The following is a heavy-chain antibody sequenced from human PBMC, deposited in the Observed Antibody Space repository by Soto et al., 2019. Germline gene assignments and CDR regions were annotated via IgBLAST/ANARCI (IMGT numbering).Heavy chain of an antibody. D-gene: IGHD3-22*01. V-gene: IGHV3-48*03. J-gene: IGHJ4*02. Sequence: AGGSLRLSCAASGFTFSTYEMNWVRQAPGKGLQWVSYISRSATTIYYADSVKGRFTISRDNAKNSLYLQMNSLRAEDTAVYYCASGYYDSSGHTDYWGQGTLVTV. CDR3: ASGYYDSSGHTDY. CDR2: ISRSATTI. CDR1: GFTFSTYE.